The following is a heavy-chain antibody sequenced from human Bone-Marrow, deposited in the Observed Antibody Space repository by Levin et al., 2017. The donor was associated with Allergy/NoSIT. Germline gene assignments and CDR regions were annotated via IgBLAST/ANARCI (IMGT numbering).Heavy chain of an antibody. CDR2: IYYSGST. J-gene: IGHJ4*02. V-gene: IGHV4-31*03. CDR3: ARAATLYSTNFDY. Sequence: PSETLSLTCTVSGGSISSGGYYWSWIRQHPGKGLEWIGYIYYSGSTYYNPSLKSRVTISVDTSKNQFSLKLSSVTAADTAVYYCARAATLYSTNFDYWGQGTLVTVSS. CDR1: GGSISSGGYY. D-gene: IGHD6-13*01.